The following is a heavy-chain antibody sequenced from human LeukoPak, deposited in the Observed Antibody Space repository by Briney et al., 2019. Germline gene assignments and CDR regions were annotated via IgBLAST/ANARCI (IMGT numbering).Heavy chain of an antibody. Sequence: LAGGSLRLSCTATGFTFSDYNMNWVRQAPGKGLEWVSAISGSGGSTYYADSVKGRFTISRDNSKNTLYLQMNSLRAEDTAVYYCAKGGLFNWFDPWGQGTLVTVSS. D-gene: IGHD3-16*01. CDR3: AKGGLFNWFDP. V-gene: IGHV3-23*01. J-gene: IGHJ5*02. CDR1: GFTFSDYN. CDR2: ISGSGGST.